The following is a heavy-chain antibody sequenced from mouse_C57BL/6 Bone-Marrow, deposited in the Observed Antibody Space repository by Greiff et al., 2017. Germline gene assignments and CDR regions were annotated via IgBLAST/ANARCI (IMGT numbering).Heavy chain of an antibody. V-gene: IGHV1-15*01. CDR1: GYTFTDYE. Sequence: QVQLKQSGAELVRPGASVTLSCKASGYTFTDYEMHWVKQTPVHGLEWIGAIDPETGGTAYNQKFKGKAILTADKSSSTAYMELRSLTSEDSAVDYCTRGEVYDGYYDYAMDYGGQGTSVTVSS. CDR3: TRGEVYDGYYDYAMDY. J-gene: IGHJ4*01. D-gene: IGHD2-3*01. CDR2: IDPETGGT.